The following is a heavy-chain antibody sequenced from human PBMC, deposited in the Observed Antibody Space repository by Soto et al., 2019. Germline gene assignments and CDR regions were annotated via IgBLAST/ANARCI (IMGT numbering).Heavy chain of an antibody. CDR2: IIPILGIA. Sequence: VQLVXXGXEXXXXXSXVXXXXKAXGGTFSSYTISWVRQAPGQGLEWMGRIIPILGIANYAQKFQGRVTITADKSTSTAYMELSSLRSEDTAVYYCARVVAGSYFDYWGQGTLVTVSS. V-gene: IGHV1-69*02. J-gene: IGHJ4*02. CDR3: ARVVAGSYFDY. D-gene: IGHD2-15*01. CDR1: GGTFSSYT.